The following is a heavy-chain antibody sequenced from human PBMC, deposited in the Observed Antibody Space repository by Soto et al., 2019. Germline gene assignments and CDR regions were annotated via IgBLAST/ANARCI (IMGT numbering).Heavy chain of an antibody. J-gene: IGHJ6*02. CDR1: GYTFTRSG. V-gene: IGHV1-18*01. CDR3: AREGVAPYYYYGMDI. D-gene: IGHD5-12*01. Sequence: QVQLVQSGAEVKKPGASVKVSCKASGYTFTRSGISWARQAPGQGPEWMGCISSYNGDTNYAQTFQGRVTMTTDTSTSTAYMELRSLRSDDTAVYYCAREGVAPYYYYGMDIWGQGTPVTVSS. CDR2: ISSYNGDT.